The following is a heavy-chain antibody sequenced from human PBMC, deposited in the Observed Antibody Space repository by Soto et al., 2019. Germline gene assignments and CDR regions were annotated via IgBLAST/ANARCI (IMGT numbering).Heavy chain of an antibody. V-gene: IGHV3-30*03. CDR3: ARGSQYNYGPLAYFDY. J-gene: IGHJ4*02. CDR2: ITYDGSHH. Sequence: QVQLVESGGGVVQPGGSLRLSCAASGFGFDAYGIHWVRRAPGKGLEWVAVITYDGSHHYYTDSVKGRFTISRDNVRKTMFLQMDNLQPEDTAMYFCARGSQYNYGPLAYFDYWGQVTLVTVSS. CDR1: GFGFDAYG. D-gene: IGHD5-18*01.